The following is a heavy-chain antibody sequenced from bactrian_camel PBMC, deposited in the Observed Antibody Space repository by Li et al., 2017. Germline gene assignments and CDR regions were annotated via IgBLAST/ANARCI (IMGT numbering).Heavy chain of an antibody. CDR3: ASRPLADACGFRSSSYSY. CDR2: VGSGGTP. V-gene: IGHV3S55*01. J-gene: IGHJ4*01. D-gene: IGHD1*01. Sequence: QVQLVESGGGSEQAGGSLRLSCAASGFTASRSCMAWFRQAPGKEREGVAVVGSGGTPSYTDSVQGRFTIYRDNDKNTLYLQMNSLKTEDTAMYYCASRPLADACGFRSSSYSYWGKGTQVTVS. CDR1: GFTASRSC.